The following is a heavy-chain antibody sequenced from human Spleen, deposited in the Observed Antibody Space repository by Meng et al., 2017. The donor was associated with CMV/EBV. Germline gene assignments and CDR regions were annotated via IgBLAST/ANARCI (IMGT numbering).Heavy chain of an antibody. V-gene: IGHV4-59*01. CDR2: IYFSGST. CDR1: GGSISSYY. CDR3: ARDQEYNWNREGPSWFDP. J-gene: IGHJ5*02. D-gene: IGHD1/OR15-1a*01. Sequence: ESLKISCTVSGGSISSYYWSWIRQPPGKGLEWIGYIYFSGSTNYNPSLRSRVTISADMSKNQFSLKLTSVTAADTAVYYCARDQEYNWNREGPSWFDPWGQGTLVTVSS.